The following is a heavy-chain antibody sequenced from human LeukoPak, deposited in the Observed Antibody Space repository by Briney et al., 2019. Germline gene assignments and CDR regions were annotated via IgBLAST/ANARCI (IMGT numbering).Heavy chain of an antibody. CDR1: GFTFGDYA. Sequence: PGRSLRLSCTASGFTFGDYAVSCVRRAPGRGLEGGSLIRRRAFGETADYAASVKGRFTISRDDSKSIAYLQMNSLKTEDTAVYYCTREGAAAAYGMDVWGQGTTVTVSS. J-gene: IGHJ6*02. D-gene: IGHD6-13*01. V-gene: IGHV3-49*04. CDR2: IRRRAFGETA. CDR3: TREGAAAAYGMDV.